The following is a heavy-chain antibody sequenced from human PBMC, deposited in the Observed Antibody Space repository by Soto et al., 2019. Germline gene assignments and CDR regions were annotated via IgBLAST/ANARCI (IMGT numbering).Heavy chain of an antibody. D-gene: IGHD6-19*01. CDR1: GYTITGYA. Sequence: QVQLVQSGAEVKKPGASVKASCKATGYTITGYAMHWASQPPGQRLEWMGWINAGNGNTKYSQKFQGRVTITRDTSASTAYMELSSLRSEDTAVYYCARAVAVPADFDYWGQGTLVTVSS. V-gene: IGHV1-3*01. J-gene: IGHJ4*02. CDR2: INAGNGNT. CDR3: ARAVAVPADFDY.